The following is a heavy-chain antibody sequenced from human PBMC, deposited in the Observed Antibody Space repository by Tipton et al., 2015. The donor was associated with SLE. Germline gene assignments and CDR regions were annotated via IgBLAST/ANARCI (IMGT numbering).Heavy chain of an antibody. D-gene: IGHD6-19*01. V-gene: IGHV3-21*04. CDR2: ISSSSYI. CDR1: GFTFSSYS. Sequence: SLRLSCAASGFTFSSYSMNWVRQAPGKGLEWVSSISSSSYIYYADSVKGRFTISRDNAKNSLYLQMNSLRSDDTAVYYCARDIAVAGTLDYWGQGTLVTVSS. J-gene: IGHJ4*02. CDR3: ARDIAVAGTLDY.